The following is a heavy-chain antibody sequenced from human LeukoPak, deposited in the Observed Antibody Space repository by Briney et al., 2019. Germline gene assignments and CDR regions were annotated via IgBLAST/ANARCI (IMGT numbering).Heavy chain of an antibody. J-gene: IGHJ5*02. CDR2: ISSDGSST. CDR3: ARDLYCSGGSCYSGDWFDP. D-gene: IGHD2-15*01. Sequence: PGGSLRLSCAASGFTFSSYWMHWVRQAPGKGLVWVSRISSDGSSTSYADSVKGRFTISRDNAKNTLYLQMNSLRAEDTAVYYCARDLYCSGGSCYSGDWFDPWGQGTLVTVSS. CDR1: GFTFSSYW. V-gene: IGHV3-74*01.